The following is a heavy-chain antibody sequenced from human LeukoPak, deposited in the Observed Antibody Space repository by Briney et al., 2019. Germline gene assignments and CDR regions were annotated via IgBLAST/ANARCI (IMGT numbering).Heavy chain of an antibody. CDR2: ISSNGGST. V-gene: IGHV3-64D*06. CDR1: GFTFSSHA. Sequence: GGSLRLSCSASGFTFSSHAMHWVRQAPGKGLEYVSAISSNGGSTYYADSVKGRFTISRDNSKNTLYLQMSSLRAEDTAVYYCVKAGDIVVVPAARCFDYWGQGTLVTVSS. D-gene: IGHD2-2*01. J-gene: IGHJ4*02. CDR3: VKAGDIVVVPAARCFDY.